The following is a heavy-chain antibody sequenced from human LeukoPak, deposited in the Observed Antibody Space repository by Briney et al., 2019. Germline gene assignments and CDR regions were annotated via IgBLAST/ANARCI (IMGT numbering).Heavy chain of an antibody. CDR1: GGTFSSYT. CDR3: AREVAEDYGDYESYFDY. V-gene: IGHV1-69*04. J-gene: IGHJ4*02. CDR2: IIPILGIA. Sequence: SVKVSCKASGGTFSSYTISWVRQAPGQGLEWMGRIIPILGIANYAQKFQGRVTITADKSTSTAYMELSSLRSEDTAVYYCAREVAEDYGDYESYFDYWGQGTLVTVSS. D-gene: IGHD4-17*01.